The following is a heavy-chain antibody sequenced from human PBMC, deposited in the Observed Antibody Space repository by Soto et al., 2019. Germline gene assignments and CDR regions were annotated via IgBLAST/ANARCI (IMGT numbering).Heavy chain of an antibody. J-gene: IGHJ5*02. CDR3: ARGITMVRGVGNWFDP. CDR1: GGSISSSSDY. CDR2: IYYSGST. Sequence: TSETLSLTCTVSGGSISSSSDYWGWMRQPPGKGLEWIGSIYYSGSTYYNPSLKSRVTISVDTSKNQFSLKLSSVTAADTAVYYCARGITMVRGVGNWFDPWGQGTPVTVSS. V-gene: IGHV4-39*01. D-gene: IGHD3-10*01.